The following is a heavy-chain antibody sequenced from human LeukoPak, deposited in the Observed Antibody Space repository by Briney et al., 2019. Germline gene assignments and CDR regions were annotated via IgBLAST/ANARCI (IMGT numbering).Heavy chain of an antibody. V-gene: IGHV1-18*01. CDR3: ARVLTGTDGMDV. D-gene: IGHD3-9*01. J-gene: IGHJ6*02. CDR1: GYTFTSYG. CDR2: ISAYNGNT. Sequence: ASVTVSCTASGYTFTSYGISWVRQAPGQGLEWMGWISAYNGNTNYAQKLQGRVTMTRDTSTSTVYMELSSLRSEDTAVYYCARVLTGTDGMDVWGQGTTVTVSS.